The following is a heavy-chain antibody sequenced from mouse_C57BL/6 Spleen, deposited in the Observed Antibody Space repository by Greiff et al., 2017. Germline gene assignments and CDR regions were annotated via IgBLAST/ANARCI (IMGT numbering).Heavy chain of an antibody. D-gene: IGHD2-3*01. CDR2: IRSKSNNYAT. CDR1: GFSFNTYA. V-gene: IGHV10-1*01. Sequence: EVHLVESGGGLVQPKGSLKLSCAASGFSFNTYAMNWVRQAPGKGLEWVARIRSKSNNYATYYADSVKDRFTISRDDSESMLYLQMNNLKTEDTAMYYCVRQGDGYYSWFAYWGQGTLVTVSA. CDR3: VRQGDGYYSWFAY. J-gene: IGHJ3*01.